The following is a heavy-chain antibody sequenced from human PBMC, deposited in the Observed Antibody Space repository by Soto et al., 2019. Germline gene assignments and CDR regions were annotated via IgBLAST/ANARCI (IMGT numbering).Heavy chain of an antibody. J-gene: IGHJ2*01. CDR1: GFSLSTSGVG. CDR2: IYWDDDK. CDR3: AHIGYYYGAGTSFDL. D-gene: IGHD3-10*01. Sequence: QITLKESGPTLVKPTQTLTLTCTFSGFSLSTSGVGVGWIRQPPGKALEWLALIYWDDDKRYSQSLKSRLTSTKDPSKDQVVLTMTNMDPVDPATYYCAHIGYYYGAGTSFDLWGRGTLVTVSS. V-gene: IGHV2-5*02.